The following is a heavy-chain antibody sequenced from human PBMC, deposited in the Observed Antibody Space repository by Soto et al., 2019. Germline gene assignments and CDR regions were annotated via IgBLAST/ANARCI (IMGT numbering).Heavy chain of an antibody. J-gene: IGHJ4*02. Sequence: PGGSLRLSCQASGFNFDKYGMHWVRQAPGKGLEWVAVITYDGSFQYYADSVKGRFTISRDNSKNTLSLHLNTLKPEDTAVYHCAKDRVGGTFYTPLAFWGQGTLVTVSS. CDR3: AKDRVGGTFYTPLAF. CDR1: GFNFDKYG. D-gene: IGHD1-7*01. CDR2: ITYDGSFQ. V-gene: IGHV3-30*18.